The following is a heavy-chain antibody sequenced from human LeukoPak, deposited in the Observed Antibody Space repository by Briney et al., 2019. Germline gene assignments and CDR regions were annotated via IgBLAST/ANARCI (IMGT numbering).Heavy chain of an antibody. D-gene: IGHD6-25*01. CDR3: ARENLAAAADY. Sequence: GGSLRLSCAASEFTFSAYWMHWVRQAPGKGLVWVSRIRGDGSMTNYADSVKGRFTISRDNAKNTLYLQMNSLRLGDTAVYYCARENLAAAADYWGQGTVVTVSS. CDR2: IRGDGSMT. CDR1: EFTFSAYW. V-gene: IGHV3-74*01. J-gene: IGHJ4*02.